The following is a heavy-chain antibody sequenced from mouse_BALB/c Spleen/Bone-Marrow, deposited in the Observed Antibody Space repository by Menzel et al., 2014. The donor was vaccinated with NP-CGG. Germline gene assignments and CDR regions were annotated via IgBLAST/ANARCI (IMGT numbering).Heavy chain of an antibody. CDR2: IWAGGST. Sequence: VKLVESGPGLVAPSQSLSITCTVSGFSLTSYGTHWVRQPPGKGLEWLGVIWAGGSTNYNSALMSRLNISKDNSKSQVFLKMNSLQTDDTAMYYCARVTGTDWYFDVWGAGTTVTVSS. CDR3: ARVTGTDWYFDV. D-gene: IGHD4-1*01. J-gene: IGHJ1*01. CDR1: GFSLTSYG. V-gene: IGHV2-9*02.